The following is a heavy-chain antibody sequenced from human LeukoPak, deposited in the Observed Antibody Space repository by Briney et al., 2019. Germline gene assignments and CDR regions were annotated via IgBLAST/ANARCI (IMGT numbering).Heavy chain of an antibody. D-gene: IGHD3-10*01. V-gene: IGHV3-43*02. CDR2: ISGDGGST. CDR3: SKDGPIYYDGSGDGDAFDI. Sequence: GGSLRLSCAASGFTFDDYAMHWVRQAPGKGLEWVSVISGDGGSTNYADSVKGRFTISRDNSKNSLYLQMNSLRTEDMASYSCSKDGPIYYDGSGDGDAFDIWGQGTMVTVSS. J-gene: IGHJ3*02. CDR1: GFTFDDYA.